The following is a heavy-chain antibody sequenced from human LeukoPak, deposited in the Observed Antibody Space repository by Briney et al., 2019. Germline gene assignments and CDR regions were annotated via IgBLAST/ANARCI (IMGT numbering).Heavy chain of an antibody. Sequence: DASVTVSCKASGYTFTDYYMHWVRQAPGQGLEWMGWINPKSGGTNYAQKFQGRVTMTRDTSISTAYMELSRLRSHDTAVYYCARDGTTASYYYYGMDVWGQGTTVTVSS. J-gene: IGHJ6*01. CDR2: INPKSGGT. CDR3: ARDGTTASYYYYGMDV. D-gene: IGHD2/OR15-2a*01. CDR1: GYTFTDYY. V-gene: IGHV1-2*02.